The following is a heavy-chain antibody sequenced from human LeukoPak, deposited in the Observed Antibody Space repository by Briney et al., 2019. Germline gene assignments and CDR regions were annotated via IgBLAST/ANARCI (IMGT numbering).Heavy chain of an antibody. CDR2: INHSGST. CDR3: ARGGHIVVVTAGLDP. Sequence: SETLSLTCAVYGGSFSGYYWSWIRQPPRKGLEWIGEINHSGSTNYNPSLKSRVTISVDTSKNQFSLKLSSVTAADTAVYYCARGGHIVVVTAGLDPWGQGTLVTVSS. CDR1: GGSFSGYY. D-gene: IGHD2-21*02. V-gene: IGHV4-34*01. J-gene: IGHJ5*02.